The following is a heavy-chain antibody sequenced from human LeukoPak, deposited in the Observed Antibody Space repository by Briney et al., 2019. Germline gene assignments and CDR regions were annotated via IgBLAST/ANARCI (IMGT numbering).Heavy chain of an antibody. CDR3: ARLWDYSPRGRFDD. CDR1: GYHFINYA. D-gene: IGHD4-11*01. V-gene: IGHV1-18*04. CDR2: ISPFNGQT. J-gene: IGHJ4*02. Sequence: ASVKVSCKASGYHFINYAISWVRQAPGQGLEWMGWISPFNGQTNYPHNLYDGVTMTIDPTTSTASMELRGLRSAHPGVYYCARLWDYSPRGRFDDWGQGTRVIVSS.